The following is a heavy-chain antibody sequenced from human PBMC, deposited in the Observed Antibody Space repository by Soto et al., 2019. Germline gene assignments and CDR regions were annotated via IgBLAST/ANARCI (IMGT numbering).Heavy chain of an antibody. CDR2: IFYNGTT. D-gene: IGHD3-3*01. CDR3: ARSPPQNRFLVLWFDP. CDR1: GGFISTYF. V-gene: IGHV4-59*01. Sequence: SETLSLTCTVSGGFISTYFWSWIRQVPGKGPEWIGYIFYNGTTNYNPSLKSRVTMSVDTSKNQFSLKLNSVTAADTAVYYCARSPPQNRFLVLWFDPWGPGTKVTVSS. J-gene: IGHJ5*02.